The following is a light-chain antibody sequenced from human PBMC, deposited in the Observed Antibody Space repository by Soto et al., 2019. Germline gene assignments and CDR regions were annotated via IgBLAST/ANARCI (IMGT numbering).Light chain of an antibody. V-gene: IGKV3-11*01. CDR1: QSVSNY. Sequence: EIVLTQSPATLSLSPGERATLSCRASQSVSNYLAWYQQKPGQAPRLLIYDASNRATGIPARFSGSGSGTDFTLTSSSLEPEDFAVYYCQPRSNWYTFGQGTKLEIK. CDR3: QPRSNWYT. J-gene: IGKJ2*01. CDR2: DAS.